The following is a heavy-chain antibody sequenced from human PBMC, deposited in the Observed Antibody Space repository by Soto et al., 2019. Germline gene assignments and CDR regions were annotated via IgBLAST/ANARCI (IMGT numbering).Heavy chain of an antibody. V-gene: IGHV1-69*01. CDR3: ATGVIWIGYFTVDS. Sequence: QEQLVQSGAEVQKPGSSVKISCKASGGSFGNSAMNWVRQTPGQGLEWVGGFIPVYRTLNFAQKFQGRVTITADESTGTAYMTLSSLASNDTAVYYCATGVIWIGYFTVDSWGQGTRVTVSS. CDR2: FIPVYRTL. D-gene: IGHD3-3*01. CDR1: GGSFGNSA. J-gene: IGHJ4*02.